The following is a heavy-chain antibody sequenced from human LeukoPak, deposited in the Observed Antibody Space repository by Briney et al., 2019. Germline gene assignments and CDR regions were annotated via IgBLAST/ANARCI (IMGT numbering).Heavy chain of an antibody. D-gene: IGHD1-1*01. V-gene: IGHV1-2*02. CDR3: TRAKRVIFDY. CDR2: INPNSGAT. CDR1: GYTFTGYY. J-gene: IGHJ4*02. Sequence: GESLRISCKASGYTFTGYYMHWVRQAPGQGLEWMGWINPNSGATLYAQKFQGRVTMTRDTSINTAYMELSSLRSDDTAVYYCTRAKRVIFDYWGQGTLVTVSS.